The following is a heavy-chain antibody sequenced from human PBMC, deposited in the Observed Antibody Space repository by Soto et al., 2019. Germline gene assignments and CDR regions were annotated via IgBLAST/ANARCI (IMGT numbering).Heavy chain of an antibody. CDR2: ISGSGDST. V-gene: IGHV3-23*01. Sequence: GGSLRLSCAASGFIFSSSGMRWVRQAPGKGLEWVSAISGSGDSTYYADSVQGRFTISRDNSNNRLYLQMNSLRADDTAVYYCAKVATTVGHYYIDYWGQGTLVTVSS. CDR1: GFIFSSSG. D-gene: IGHD4-17*01. CDR3: AKVATTVGHYYIDY. J-gene: IGHJ4*02.